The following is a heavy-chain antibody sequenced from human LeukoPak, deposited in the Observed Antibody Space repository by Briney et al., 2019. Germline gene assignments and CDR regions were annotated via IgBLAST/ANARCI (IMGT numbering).Heavy chain of an antibody. D-gene: IGHD6-19*01. CDR2: LSGSGITT. J-gene: IGHJ4*01. Sequence: GGSLRLSCVASGFTFSNSAMSWVRQAPGKGLEWVSTLSGSGITTYYADSVKGRFTISRDNSKNTLYLQMNSLRAEDTAVYYCAQGIYSSGWSYFGYWGHGTLVTVSS. CDR3: AQGIYSSGWSYFGY. V-gene: IGHV3-23*01. CDR1: GFTFSNSA.